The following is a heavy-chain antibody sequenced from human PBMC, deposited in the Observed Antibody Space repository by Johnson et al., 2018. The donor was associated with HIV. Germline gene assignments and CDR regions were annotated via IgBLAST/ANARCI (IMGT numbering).Heavy chain of an antibody. Sequence: VQLVESGGGVVQPGGSLRLSCAASGFTFSSYGLSWVRQAPGKGLEWVSAISGSGGSTFYADSVKGRFTISRDNSKNTLYLQMNSLRAEDTALYYCARDHLSSRGAFDIWGQGTTVTVSS. CDR3: ARDHLSSRGAFDI. CDR1: GFTFSSYG. D-gene: IGHD6-13*01. CDR2: ISGSGGST. V-gene: IGHV3-23*04. J-gene: IGHJ3*02.